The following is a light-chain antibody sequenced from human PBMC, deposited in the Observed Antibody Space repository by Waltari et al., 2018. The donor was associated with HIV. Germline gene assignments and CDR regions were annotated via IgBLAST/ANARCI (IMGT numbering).Light chain of an antibody. J-gene: IGLJ2*01. Sequence: SYVLTQSPSVSVALGQTASIAGGGNNIGSKSVPWYQQKPGQAPALVIYDDRDRPSGIPERFSGSNSGHTATLSIGRVEAGDEADYYCQVWESSSDHVVIGGGTKLTV. CDR3: QVWESSSDHVV. V-gene: IGLV3-21*02. CDR2: DDR. CDR1: NIGSKS.